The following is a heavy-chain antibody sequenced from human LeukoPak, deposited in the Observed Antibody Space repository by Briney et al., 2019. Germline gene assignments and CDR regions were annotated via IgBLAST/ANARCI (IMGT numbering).Heavy chain of an antibody. CDR1: GYTFTSYD. CDR2: ISAYNGNT. V-gene: IGHV1-18*01. D-gene: IGHD6-6*01. Sequence: GASVKVSCKASGYTFTSYDINWVRQATGQGLEWMGWISAYNGNTNYAQKLQGRVTMTTDTSTSTAYMELRSLRSDDTAVYYCARDNMLVPPTDNWFDPWGQGTLVTVSS. CDR3: ARDNMLVPPTDNWFDP. J-gene: IGHJ5*02.